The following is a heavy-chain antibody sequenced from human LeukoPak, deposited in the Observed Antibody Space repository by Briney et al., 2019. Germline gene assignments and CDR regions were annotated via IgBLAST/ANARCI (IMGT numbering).Heavy chain of an antibody. CDR2: IYSGGST. J-gene: IGHJ6*02. V-gene: IGHV3-53*01. Sequence: GGSLRLSCAASGFTVSSNYMSWVRQAPGKGLEWVSVIYSGGSTYYADSVKGRFTISRDNSKNTLYLQMNSLRAEDTAVYYCAKEYSSSWYPYYYYGMDVWGQGTTVTVSS. CDR3: AKEYSSSWYPYYYYGMDV. D-gene: IGHD6-13*01. CDR1: GFTVSSNY.